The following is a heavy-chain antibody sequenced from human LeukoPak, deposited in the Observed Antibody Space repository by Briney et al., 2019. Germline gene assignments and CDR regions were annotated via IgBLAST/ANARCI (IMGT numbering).Heavy chain of an antibody. CDR1: GGSISSYY. Sequence: SETLSLTCTVSGGSISSYYWSWIRQPPGKGLEWIGYIYYSGSTNYNPSLKSRVTISVDTSNNQFSLKLSSVTAADTAVYYCARETHVLRYFDWLFHNWFDPWGQGTLVTVSS. CDR2: IYYSGST. J-gene: IGHJ5*02. V-gene: IGHV4-59*12. D-gene: IGHD3-9*01. CDR3: ARETHVLRYFDWLFHNWFDP.